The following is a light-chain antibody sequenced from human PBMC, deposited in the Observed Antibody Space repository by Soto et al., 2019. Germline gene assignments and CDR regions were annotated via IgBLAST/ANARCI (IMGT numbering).Light chain of an antibody. CDR1: QSVSSSY. CDR2: GAS. CDR3: QQYGSSRIT. J-gene: IGKJ5*01. V-gene: IGKV3-20*01. Sequence: EIVLTQSPGTLSLSPGERATLSCRASQSVSSSYLAWYQQKPGQAPRLLIYGASSRATGIPDRFSGSGSRTDFTLTSSRLEPEDIAVYYCQQYGSSRITFGQGTRLEIK.